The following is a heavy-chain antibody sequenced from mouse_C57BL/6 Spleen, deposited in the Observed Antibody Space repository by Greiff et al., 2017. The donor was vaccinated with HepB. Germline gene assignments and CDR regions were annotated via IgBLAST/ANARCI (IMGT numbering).Heavy chain of an antibody. V-gene: IGHV14-4*01. J-gene: IGHJ2*01. D-gene: IGHD1-1*01. CDR3: TTNYYGSYFDY. Sequence: VQLQQSGAELVRPGASVKLSCTASGFNIKDDYMHWVKQRPEQGLEWIGWIDPDDGDTEYASKFQGTVTITEDTSSNTAYLQLSRLTSEDTAVYYCTTNYYGSYFDYWGQGTTLTVSS. CDR1: GFNIKDDY. CDR2: IDPDDGDT.